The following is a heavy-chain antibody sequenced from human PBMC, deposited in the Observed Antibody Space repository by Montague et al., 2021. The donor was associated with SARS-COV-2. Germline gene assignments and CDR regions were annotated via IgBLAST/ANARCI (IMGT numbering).Heavy chain of an antibody. CDR1: GGSISSYY. V-gene: IGHV4-59*01. J-gene: IGHJ3*02. D-gene: IGHD6-19*01. CDR3: ARGSGWMGNAFDI. CDR2: IYYSGST. Sequence: SETLSLTCTVSGGSISSYYWSWIRQPPGKGLEWIGYIYYSGSTXXXPSXKSRVTISVDTSKNRFSLKLSSVTAADTAVYYCARGSGWMGNAFDIWGQGTMVTVSS.